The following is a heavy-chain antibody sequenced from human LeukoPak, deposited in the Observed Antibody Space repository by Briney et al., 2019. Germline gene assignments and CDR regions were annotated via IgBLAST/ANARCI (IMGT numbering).Heavy chain of an antibody. Sequence: GGSLRLSGAASGFTFSNYSMNWVRQAPGKGLEWVSSISSSNNYIYYADSVKGRFTISRDNAKNSLYLQMNSLRAEDTAVYYCARRSPNYYFDYWGQGTPVTVSS. CDR3: ARRSPNYYFDY. V-gene: IGHV3-21*01. J-gene: IGHJ4*02. CDR2: ISSSNNYI. CDR1: GFTFSNYS.